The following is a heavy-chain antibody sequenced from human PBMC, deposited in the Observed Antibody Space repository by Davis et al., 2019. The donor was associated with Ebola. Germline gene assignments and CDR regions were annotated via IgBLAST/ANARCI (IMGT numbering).Heavy chain of an antibody. CDR3: AADFRDYYDSSGTYYYYMDV. CDR1: GFTFTSSA. D-gene: IGHD3-22*01. Sequence: SVKVSCKASGFTFTSSAVQWVRQARGQRLEWIGWIVVGSGNTNYAQKFQERVTITRDMSTSTAYMELSSLRSEDTAVYYCAADFRDYYDSSGTYYYYMDVWGKGTTVTVSS. J-gene: IGHJ6*03. CDR2: IVVGSGNT. V-gene: IGHV1-58*01.